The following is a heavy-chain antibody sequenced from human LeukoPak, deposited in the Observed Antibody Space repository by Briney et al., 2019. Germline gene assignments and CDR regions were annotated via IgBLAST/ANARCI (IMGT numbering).Heavy chain of an antibody. D-gene: IGHD2-2*02. CDR2: MNPNSGNT. Sequence: ASVKVSCKASGYTFTSYDINWVRQATGQGLEWMVWMNPNSGNTGYAQKFQGRVTMTRNTSISTAYMELSSLRSEDTAVYYCARGLSLRWSRRYCSSTSCYSGFRYFDYWGQGTLVTVSS. CDR1: GYTFTSYD. V-gene: IGHV1-8*01. J-gene: IGHJ4*02. CDR3: ARGLSLRWSRRYCSSTSCYSGFRYFDY.